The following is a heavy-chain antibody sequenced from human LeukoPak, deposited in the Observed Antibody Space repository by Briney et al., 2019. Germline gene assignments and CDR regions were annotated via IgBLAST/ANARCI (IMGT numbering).Heavy chain of an antibody. V-gene: IGHV1-8*02. CDR1: GNTPSTYG. CDR2: MNPDSGNT. CDR3: ARVDGSYGY. J-gene: IGHJ4*02. Sequence: GASVKVSCKASGNTPSTYGISWVRQAPGQGLEWMGWMNPDSGNTGYAQKFQGRVTMTRNTSISTAYMELSSLRSEDTAVYYCARVDGSYGYWGQGTLVTVSS. D-gene: IGHD1-26*01.